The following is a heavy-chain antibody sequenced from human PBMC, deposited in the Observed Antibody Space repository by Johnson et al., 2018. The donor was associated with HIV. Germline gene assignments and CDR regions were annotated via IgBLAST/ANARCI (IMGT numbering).Heavy chain of an antibody. D-gene: IGHD6-13*01. J-gene: IGHJ3*02. Sequence: VQLVESGGVVVQPGGSLRLSCAASGFTFHDYGMNWVRQTPGKGLEWVGRIKSETDGGTTDSAAPVQGRFTISRDDSKNTLYLQMNSLKIEDTAVYYCTTGQLGGGSDIWGQGTMVTVSS. V-gene: IGHV3-15*01. CDR2: IKSETDGGTT. CDR3: TTGQLGGGSDI. CDR1: GFTFHDYG.